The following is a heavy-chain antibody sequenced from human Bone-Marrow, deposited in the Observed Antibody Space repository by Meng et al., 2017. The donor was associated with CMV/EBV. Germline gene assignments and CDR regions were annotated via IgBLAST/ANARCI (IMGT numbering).Heavy chain of an antibody. V-gene: IGHV3-21*01. CDR2: ISSSSSYI. CDR1: GFTFSSYS. Sequence: GESLKISCAASGFTFSSYSMNWVRQAPGKGLEWVSSISSSSSYIYYADSVKGRFTISRDNAKNSLYLQMNSLRAEDTAVYYCARDLTFRGFDPWGQGTLVTVSS. CDR3: ARDLTFRGFDP. J-gene: IGHJ5*02. D-gene: IGHD3-16*01.